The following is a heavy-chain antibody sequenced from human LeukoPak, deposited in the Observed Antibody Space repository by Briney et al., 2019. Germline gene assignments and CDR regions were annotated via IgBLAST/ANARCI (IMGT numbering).Heavy chain of an antibody. J-gene: IGHJ3*02. V-gene: IGHV3-48*03. CDR1: GFPFSDHE. CDR2: ISSSGSDK. Sequence: GGSLRLSCAASGFPFSDHEMNWVRQAPGKGLEWVSYISSSGSDKYYPDSVKGRFTTSRDNAKNSVYLQMNSLRAEDTAVYYCARRTSGAFAIWGQGTKVTVSS. CDR3: ARRTSGAFAI.